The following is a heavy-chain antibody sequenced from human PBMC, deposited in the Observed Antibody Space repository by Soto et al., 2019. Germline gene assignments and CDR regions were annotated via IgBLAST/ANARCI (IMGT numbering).Heavy chain of an antibody. J-gene: IGHJ5*02. CDR2: ISGSSGST. Sequence: EAQLLESGGGLVQPGGSLRLSCAVSGFTFTNYAMSWVRQAPGKGLEWVSVISGSSGSTNYADSVKGRFTISRDNSKNTLYLQMNSLRPEDTAIYYCANPPESSGSYLPWGQGTLVTVSS. V-gene: IGHV3-23*01. CDR1: GFTFTNYA. CDR3: ANPPESSGSYLP. D-gene: IGHD1-26*01.